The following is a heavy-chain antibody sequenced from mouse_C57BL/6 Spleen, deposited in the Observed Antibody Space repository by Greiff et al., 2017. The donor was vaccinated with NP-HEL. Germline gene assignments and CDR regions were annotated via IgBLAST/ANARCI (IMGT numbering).Heavy chain of an antibody. D-gene: IGHD2-1*01. Sequence: EVKLMESGPELVKPGASVKISCKASGYSFTGYYMNWVKQSPEQSLEWIGEINPSTGGTTYNQKFKAKATLTVDKSSSTAYMQLKSLTSEDSAVYYCARSRIYYGNYWFAYWGQGTLVTVSA. J-gene: IGHJ3*01. CDR3: ARSRIYYGNYWFAY. V-gene: IGHV1-42*01. CDR2: INPSTGGT. CDR1: GYSFTGYY.